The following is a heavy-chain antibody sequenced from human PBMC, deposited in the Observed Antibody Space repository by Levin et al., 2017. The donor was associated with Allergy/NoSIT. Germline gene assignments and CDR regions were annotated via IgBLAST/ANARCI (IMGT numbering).Heavy chain of an antibody. V-gene: IGHV3-30*04. J-gene: IGHJ4*02. D-gene: IGHD2-15*01. CDR1: GFTFRSYA. CDR2: ISYDGTKT. Sequence: GGSLRLSCVASGFTFRSYAMHWVRQSPGKGLEWVAIISYDGTKTYYADSVKGRFTISRDNSNDMLNLQMNTLRSDDTAVYYCARDLRWQFPEAIDNWGQGTLVTVSS. CDR3: ARDLRWQFPEAIDN.